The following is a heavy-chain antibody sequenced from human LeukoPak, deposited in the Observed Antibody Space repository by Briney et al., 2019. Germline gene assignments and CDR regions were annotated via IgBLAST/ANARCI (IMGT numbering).Heavy chain of an antibody. Sequence: GGSLRLSCAASGFTFSSYSMNWVRQAPGKGLEWVSSISSSSSYIYYADSVKGRFTISRDNAKNSLYLQMNSLRAEDTAVYYCAREVGATFGGEGYWGQGTLVTVSS. CDR1: GFTFSSYS. CDR3: AREVGATFGGEGY. CDR2: ISSSSSYI. J-gene: IGHJ4*02. D-gene: IGHD1-26*01. V-gene: IGHV3-21*01.